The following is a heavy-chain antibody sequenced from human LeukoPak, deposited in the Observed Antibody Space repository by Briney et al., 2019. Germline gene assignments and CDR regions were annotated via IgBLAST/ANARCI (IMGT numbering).Heavy chain of an antibody. CDR1: DGSINTYD. CDR2: IYYSGST. Sequence: SETLSLTCTVSDGSINTYDWSWIRQPPGKRREWIGYIYYSGSTIYNPSLKSRVTISLDTSRNQFSLKLNSATAADTAVYYCAGEHRGGYRFDYWGQGTLVTVSS. CDR3: AGEHRGGYRFDY. D-gene: IGHD3-22*01. V-gene: IGHV4-59*01. J-gene: IGHJ4*02.